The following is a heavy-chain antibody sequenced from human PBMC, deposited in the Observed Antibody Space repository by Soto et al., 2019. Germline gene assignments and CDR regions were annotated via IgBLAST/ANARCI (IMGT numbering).Heavy chain of an antibody. CDR3: AHSSGYGEFDD. J-gene: IGHJ4*02. CDR1: GFSLTTYGVG. Sequence: QITLKETGPTLVNPTQTLTLTCTFSGFSLTTYGVGVGWIRQPPGKALEWLAFIYWDDDKRYSPSLKSRLTITKDTSKNQVALRMTKMDPVDTATCYGAHSSGYGEFDDWGQGSLVTVSS. V-gene: IGHV2-5*02. D-gene: IGHD5-12*01. CDR2: IYWDDDK.